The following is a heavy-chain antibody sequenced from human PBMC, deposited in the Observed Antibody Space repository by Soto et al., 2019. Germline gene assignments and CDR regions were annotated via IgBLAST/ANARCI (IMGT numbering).Heavy chain of an antibody. CDR1: GFTFTRYS. Sequence: GGSLRLSCAASGFTFTRYSMNWVRQAPGKGLEWVSSISSTTNYIYYADSMKGRFTVSRDNAKNSVCLEMNSLSAEDTAVYYCARESEDLTANFDYWGQGTLVTVSS. J-gene: IGHJ4*02. V-gene: IGHV3-21*01. CDR3: ARESEDLTANFDY. CDR2: ISSTTNYI.